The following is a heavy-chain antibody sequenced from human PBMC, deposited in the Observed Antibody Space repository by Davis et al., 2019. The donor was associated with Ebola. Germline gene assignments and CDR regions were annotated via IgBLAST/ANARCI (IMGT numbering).Heavy chain of an antibody. J-gene: IGHJ4*02. V-gene: IGHV4-39*07. CDR1: GGSISSSSYY. D-gene: IGHD2-2*01. CDR3: ARARSEYHHAHGGDYFDY. CDR2: IYYSGST. Sequence: PSETLSLTCTVSGGSISSSSYYWGWIRQPPGKGLEWIGSIYYSGSTYYNPSLKSRVTISVDTSKNQFSLKLSSVTAADTAVYYCARARSEYHHAHGGDYFDYWGQGTLVTVSS.